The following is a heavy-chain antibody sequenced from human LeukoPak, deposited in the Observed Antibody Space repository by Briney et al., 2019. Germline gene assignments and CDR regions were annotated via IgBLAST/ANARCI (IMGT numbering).Heavy chain of an antibody. J-gene: IGHJ4*02. V-gene: IGHV4-4*07. D-gene: IGHD6-13*01. CDR2: IYRST. Sequence: PSETLSLTCTVSGGSISSYYWSWIRQPAGKGLEWIGRIYRSTNYNPSLKSRVTMSVDTSKNQFSLRLRSVTAADTAVYYCARQIASAGTAGFDFWGQGALVTVSS. CDR3: ARQIASAGTAGFDF. CDR1: GGSISSYY.